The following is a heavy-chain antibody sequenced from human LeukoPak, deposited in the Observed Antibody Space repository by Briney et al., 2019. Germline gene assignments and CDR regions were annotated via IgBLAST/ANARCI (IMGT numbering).Heavy chain of an antibody. D-gene: IGHD2-2*02. V-gene: IGHV4-39*07. CDR3: ARGGCSSTTCYTGFYYYYYMDV. CDR1: GGSVSTSSYF. CDR2: IYYRGRT. Sequence: KPSETLSLTCTVSGGSVSTSSYFWGWIRQPPGKGLEWIGSIYYRGRTYYNPSLTSRVTISGDTSKSQFSLKLSSVTAADTAVYYCARGGCSSTTCYTGFYYYYYMDVWGKGTTVTVSS. J-gene: IGHJ6*03.